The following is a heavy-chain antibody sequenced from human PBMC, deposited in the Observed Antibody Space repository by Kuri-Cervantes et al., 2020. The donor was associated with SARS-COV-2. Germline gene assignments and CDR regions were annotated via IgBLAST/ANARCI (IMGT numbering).Heavy chain of an antibody. Sequence: SCAASGFTFRSYWMSSVRQAPGKGLEWVANIKPDGSEKNYVDSVKGRFTISRDNAKNSLYLQTNSLRVEDTAVYYCAKSGRQYDVWGQGTMVTVSS. D-gene: IGHD3-10*01. V-gene: IGHV3-7*01. CDR2: IKPDGSEK. CDR1: GFTFRSYW. J-gene: IGHJ3*01. CDR3: AKSGRQYDV.